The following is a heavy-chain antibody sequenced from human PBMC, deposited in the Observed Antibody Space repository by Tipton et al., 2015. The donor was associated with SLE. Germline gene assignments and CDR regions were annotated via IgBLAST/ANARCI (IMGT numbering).Heavy chain of an antibody. Sequence: LRLSCVVSGGSISSYYWSWIRQPPGKGLEWIGYIYYSGSTNYNPSLKSRVTISVDTSKNQISLKLSSVTAADTAVYYCARGYDSTRGLLGWFFDYWGQGTLVTVSS. J-gene: IGHJ4*02. D-gene: IGHD3-22*01. CDR1: GGSISSYY. CDR2: IYYSGST. V-gene: IGHV4-59*01. CDR3: ARGYDSTRGLLGWFFDY.